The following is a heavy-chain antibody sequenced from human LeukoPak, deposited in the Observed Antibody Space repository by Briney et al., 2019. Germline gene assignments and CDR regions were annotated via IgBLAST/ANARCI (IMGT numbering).Heavy chain of an antibody. V-gene: IGHV4-34*01. CDR1: GFTFIRYW. CDR3: ARGEGAAAN. D-gene: IGHD6-13*01. J-gene: IGHJ4*02. CDR2: INHSGST. Sequence: GSLRLSCTASGFTFIRYWMHWVRQAPGKGLEWIGEINHSGSTNYNPSLKSRVTISVDTSKNQFSLKLSSVTAADTAVYYCARGEGAAANWGQGTLVTVSS.